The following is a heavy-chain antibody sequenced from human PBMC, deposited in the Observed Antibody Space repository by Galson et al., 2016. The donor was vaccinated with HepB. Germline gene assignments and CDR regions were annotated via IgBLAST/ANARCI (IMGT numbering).Heavy chain of an antibody. CDR1: GYTSTSYG. V-gene: IGHV1-18*01. D-gene: IGHD1-26*01. CDR3: ARDGGSYPQALWY. Sequence: SVKVSCKASGYTSTSYGITWVRQAPGQGLEWMGWISLYSGDKNYTQNLQGRVTLTTDSSTNTAYMELRSLRSDDTAIYYCARDGGSYPQALWYWGQGTLVTVSS. J-gene: IGHJ4*02. CDR2: ISLYSGDK.